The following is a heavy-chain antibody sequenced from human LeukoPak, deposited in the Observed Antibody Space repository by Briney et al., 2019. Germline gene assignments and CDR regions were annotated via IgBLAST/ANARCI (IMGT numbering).Heavy chain of an antibody. CDR1: GFTFSSYA. Sequence: GGSLRFSCAASGFTFSSYAMSWVRQAPGKGLEWVSAISGSGGSTYYADSVKGRFTISRDNSKNTLYLQMNSLRAEDTAVYYCAKQSEGYSYGYRRLFDYWGQGTLVTVSS. CDR2: ISGSGGST. D-gene: IGHD5-18*01. V-gene: IGHV3-23*01. J-gene: IGHJ4*02. CDR3: AKQSEGYSYGYRRLFDY.